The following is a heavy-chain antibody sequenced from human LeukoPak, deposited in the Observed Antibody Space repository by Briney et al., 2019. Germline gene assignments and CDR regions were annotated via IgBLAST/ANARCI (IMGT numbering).Heavy chain of an antibody. V-gene: IGHV4-38-2*02. J-gene: IGHJ4*02. D-gene: IGHD6-19*01. CDR1: GYSISSGYY. CDR2: IYHSGST. CDR3: AREGYSSGWTDFDY. Sequence: PSETLSLTCTVSGYSISSGYYWGWIRQPPGKGLEWIGSIYHSGSTYYNPSLKSRVTMSVDTSKNQFSLKLSSVTAADTAVYYCAREGYSSGWTDFDYWGQGTLVTVSS.